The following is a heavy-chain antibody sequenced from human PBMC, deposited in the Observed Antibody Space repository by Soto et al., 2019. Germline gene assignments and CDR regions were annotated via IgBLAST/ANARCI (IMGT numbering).Heavy chain of an antibody. CDR3: AKAFRRGMVRGVLDY. CDR1: GFTFSSYA. CDR2: ISGSGGST. V-gene: IGHV3-23*01. D-gene: IGHD3-10*01. J-gene: IGHJ4*02. Sequence: GGSLRLSCAASGFTFSSYAMSWVRQAPGKGLEWVSAISGSGGSTYYADSVKGRFTISRDNSKNTLYLQMNSLRAEDTAVYYCAKAFRRGMVRGVLDYWGQGTLVTVSS.